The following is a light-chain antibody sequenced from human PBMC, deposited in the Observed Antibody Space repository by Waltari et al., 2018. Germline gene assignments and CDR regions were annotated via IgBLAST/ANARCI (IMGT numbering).Light chain of an antibody. Sequence: EIVMTQSPATLSVSPGERVTLSCRASQYVSGKLAWYQQKPGLAPRLLISVASTRATGVPARFSGSGSGTEFTLTISSLQSEDFAVYYCQQYNDWPGLTFGGGTRVEIK. J-gene: IGKJ4*01. CDR3: QQYNDWPGLT. CDR1: QYVSGK. CDR2: VAS. V-gene: IGKV3-15*01.